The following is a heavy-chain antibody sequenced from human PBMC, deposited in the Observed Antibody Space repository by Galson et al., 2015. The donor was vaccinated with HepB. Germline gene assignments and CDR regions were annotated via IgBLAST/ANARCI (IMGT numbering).Heavy chain of an antibody. Sequence: SLRLSCAASGFTFSSFAMSWVRQAPGKGLEWVSGIRGGGDSTYYADSVKGRFTISRDNSKNTVSLQMNSLRADDTAVYYCAKDMKGSYYSNWFDPWGRGTLVTVSS. CDR1: GFTFSSFA. D-gene: IGHD3-10*01. J-gene: IGHJ5*02. CDR2: IRGGGDST. V-gene: IGHV3-23*01. CDR3: AKDMKGSYYSNWFDP.